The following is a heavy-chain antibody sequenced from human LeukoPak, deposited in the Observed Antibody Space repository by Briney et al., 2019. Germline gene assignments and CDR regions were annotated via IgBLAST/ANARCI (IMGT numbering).Heavy chain of an antibody. D-gene: IGHD2-15*01. J-gene: IGHJ4*02. CDR2: ISSNGGST. Sequence: PGGSLRLSCAASGFTFSSYAVHWVRQAPGKGLEYVSAISSNGGSTYYANSVKGRFTISRDNSKNTLYLQMGSLRAEDMAVYYCARVAGYCSGGSCYSESDYWGQGTLVTVSS. CDR3: ARVAGYCSGGSCYSESDY. CDR1: GFTFSSYA. V-gene: IGHV3-64*01.